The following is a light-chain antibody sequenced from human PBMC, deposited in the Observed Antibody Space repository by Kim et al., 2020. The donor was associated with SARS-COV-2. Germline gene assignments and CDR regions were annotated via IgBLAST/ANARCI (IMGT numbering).Light chain of an antibody. CDR1: SLRSYY. J-gene: IGLJ2*01. CDR2: GKN. Sequence: SSELTQDPAVSVALGQTVSITCQGDSLRSYYATWYQQKPGQAPILVIYGKNNRPSGIPDRFSGSSSGNTASLTITGTQAGDEADYYCNSWDSNDNVVLGGGTQLTVL. CDR3: NSWDSNDNVV. V-gene: IGLV3-19*01.